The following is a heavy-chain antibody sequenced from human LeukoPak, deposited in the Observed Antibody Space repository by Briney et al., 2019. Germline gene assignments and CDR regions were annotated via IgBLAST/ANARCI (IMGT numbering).Heavy chain of an antibody. D-gene: IGHD2-2*01. J-gene: IGHJ4*02. CDR1: GFTFSSYG. CDR3: ARRVAVPAAPFDY. V-gene: IGHV3-30*02. Sequence: GGSLRLSCAASGFTFSSYGMHWVRQAPGKGLEWVAFIRYDGSNKYYADSVKGRFTISRDNAKNTLYLQMNSLRAEDTAVYYCARRVAVPAAPFDYWGQGTLVTVSS. CDR2: IRYDGSNK.